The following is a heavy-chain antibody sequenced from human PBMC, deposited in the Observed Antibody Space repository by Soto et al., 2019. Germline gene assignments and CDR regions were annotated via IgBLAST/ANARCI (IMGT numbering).Heavy chain of an antibody. Sequence: QVQLVQSGAEVKKPGASVKVSCKASGYTFTSYGISWVRQAPGQGLEWMGWISAYNGNTNYAQKLQGRVTMTTDTSTSTAYMKLRSLRSDDTAVYYCARGLNYDFWSGYYTATNYYYGMDVWGQGTTVTVSS. D-gene: IGHD3-3*01. J-gene: IGHJ6*02. CDR1: GYTFTSYG. CDR3: ARGLNYDFWSGYYTATNYYYGMDV. V-gene: IGHV1-18*04. CDR2: ISAYNGNT.